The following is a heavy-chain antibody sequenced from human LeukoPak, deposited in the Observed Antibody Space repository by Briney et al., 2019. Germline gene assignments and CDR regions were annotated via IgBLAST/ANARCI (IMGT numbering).Heavy chain of an antibody. Sequence: SETLSLTCTVSGGSISSYYWSWIRQPPGKGLEWIGYIYYSGSTNYNPSLKSRVTISVDTSKNQFSLKLSSVTAADMAVYYCARNDYGGNLGAFDIWGQGTMVTVSS. CDR3: ARNDYGGNLGAFDI. D-gene: IGHD4-23*01. V-gene: IGHV4-59*01. J-gene: IGHJ3*02. CDR1: GGSISSYY. CDR2: IYYSGST.